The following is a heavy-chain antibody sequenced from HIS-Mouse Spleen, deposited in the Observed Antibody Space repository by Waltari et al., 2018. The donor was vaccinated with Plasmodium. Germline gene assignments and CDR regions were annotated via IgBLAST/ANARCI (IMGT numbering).Heavy chain of an antibody. CDR3: ARGRVLGTSSGYFDL. J-gene: IGHJ2*01. V-gene: IGHV4-34*01. CDR2: INHSGST. D-gene: IGHD3-10*01. CDR1: GGSFSGYY. Sequence: QVQLQQWGAGLLKPSETLSLTCAVYGGSFSGYYWSWIRQPPGKGLEWIGEINHSGSTNYNPSLKIRVTISVDTSKNQFSLKLSSVTAADTAVYYCARGRVLGTSSGYFDLWGRGTLVTVSS.